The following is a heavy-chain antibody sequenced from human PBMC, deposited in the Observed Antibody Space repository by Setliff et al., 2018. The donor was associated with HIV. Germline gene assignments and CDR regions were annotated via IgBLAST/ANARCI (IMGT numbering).Heavy chain of an antibody. CDR2: IIPMYNIP. CDR1: GGTLSNYV. CDR3: ARDCGMGPATDNFDP. Sequence: SVKVSCKTSGGTLSNYVITWVRQAPGQGLEWMGMIIPMYNIPAYAQKFQGRVTFTADESTSTAYMELSSLSSEDTAVYYCARDCGMGPATDNFDPWGQGTLVTVSS. D-gene: IGHD1-1*01. V-gene: IGHV1-69*13. J-gene: IGHJ5*02.